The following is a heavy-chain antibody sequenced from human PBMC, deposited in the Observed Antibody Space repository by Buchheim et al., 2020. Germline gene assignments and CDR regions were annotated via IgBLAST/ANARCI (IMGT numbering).Heavy chain of an antibody. CDR1: GFTFSSYE. Sequence: EVQLIESGGGLVQPGGSLRLSCAASGFTFSSYEMNWVRQAPGKGLEWVSYISSSASPIYYADSVKGRFTISRDNAKNSLYLQMSSLRAEDTAVYYCARVYSGYELPFGYWGQGTL. J-gene: IGHJ4*02. V-gene: IGHV3-48*03. D-gene: IGHD5-12*01. CDR2: ISSSASPI. CDR3: ARVYSGYELPFGY.